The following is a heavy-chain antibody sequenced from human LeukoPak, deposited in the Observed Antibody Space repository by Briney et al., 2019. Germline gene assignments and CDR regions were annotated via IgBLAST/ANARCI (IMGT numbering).Heavy chain of an antibody. CDR3: AKFAGKGYFDY. CDR1: GFTFNSYA. CDR2: ISKDGSNK. V-gene: IGHV3-30*18. D-gene: IGHD3-16*01. J-gene: IGHJ4*02. Sequence: GRFLRLSCAASGFTFNSYAMHWVRQAPGKGLEWVAIISKDGSNKHYADSVKGRFTLSRDNSKNTLYMQMNSVRVEDTAVYYCAKFAGKGYFDYWGQGTLVSVST.